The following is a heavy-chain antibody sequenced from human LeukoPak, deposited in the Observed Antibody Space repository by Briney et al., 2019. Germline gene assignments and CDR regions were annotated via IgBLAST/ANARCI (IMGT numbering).Heavy chain of an antibody. Sequence: GGSLRLSCAASGFSFSDYYMSWIRQAPGKGLEWVSYISGSSSYTDYADSVKGRFTISRDNAKNSLSLQMNSLRAEDTAVYYCARCSGSSTYHSDDYWGQGTLVTVSS. CDR1: GFSFSDYY. CDR3: ARCSGSSTYHSDDY. CDR2: ISGSSSYT. D-gene: IGHD2-15*01. V-gene: IGHV3-11*06. J-gene: IGHJ4*02.